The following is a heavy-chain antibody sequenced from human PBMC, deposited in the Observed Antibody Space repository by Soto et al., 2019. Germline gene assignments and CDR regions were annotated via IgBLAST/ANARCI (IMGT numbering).Heavy chain of an antibody. CDR1: AFTFSSYA. V-gene: IGHV3-23*01. J-gene: IGHJ4*02. CDR3: AKSCSGRRCYSWVF. Sequence: EVQLLESGGVLVQPGGSLRLSCAASAFTFSSYAMSWVRQAPGKGLEWVSAISGSGGNRYYADSVEGRFTISRDNCKNTVYVQMNRLRGEDTAVYYCAKSCSGRRCYSWVFWGQGSLVT. D-gene: IGHD2-15*01. CDR2: ISGSGGNR.